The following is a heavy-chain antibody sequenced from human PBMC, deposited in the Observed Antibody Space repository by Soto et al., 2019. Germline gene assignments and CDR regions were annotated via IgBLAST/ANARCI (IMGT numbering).Heavy chain of an antibody. D-gene: IGHD3-22*01. J-gene: IGHJ4*01. CDR3: AKETANYYDSSGYLDY. CDR1: GFTFSSYG. V-gene: IGHV3-30*18. Sequence: GGSLRLSCAASGFTFSSYGMHWVRQAPGKGLEWVAVISYDGSNKYYADSVKGRFTISRDNSKNTLYLQMNSLRAEDTAVYYCAKETANYYDSSGYLDYWGQGTLVTVSS. CDR2: ISYDGSNK.